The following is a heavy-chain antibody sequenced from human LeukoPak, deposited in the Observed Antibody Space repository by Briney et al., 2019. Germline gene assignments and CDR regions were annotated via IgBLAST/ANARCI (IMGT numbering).Heavy chain of an antibody. CDR2: IKQDGSEK. CDR1: GFTFSSHW. J-gene: IGHJ4*02. CDR3: ARIYSSSWYGDY. D-gene: IGHD6-13*01. V-gene: IGHV3-7*01. Sequence: PGGSLRLSCAASGFTFSSHWMSWVRQAPGKGLEWVANIKQDGSEKYYVDSVKGRFTISRDNAKNSLYLQMNSLRAEDTAVYYCARIYSSSWYGDYWGQGTLVTVSS.